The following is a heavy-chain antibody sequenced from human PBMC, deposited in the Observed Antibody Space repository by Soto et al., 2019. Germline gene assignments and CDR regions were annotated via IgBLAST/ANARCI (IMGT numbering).Heavy chain of an antibody. V-gene: IGHV1-2*02. CDR2: INPNSGVT. CDR1: GYPFTGYY. J-gene: IGHJ4*02. D-gene: IGHD3-10*01. CDR3: ARDRGDSGSYYTFNY. Sequence: GASVKVSFKASGYPFTGYYLHWVRQAPGQGLEWMGWINPNSGVTKYAQKFQGRVTMTRDTSINSAYMELSSLRSDDTAVYYCARDRGDSGSYYTFNYWGQGTMVTVSS.